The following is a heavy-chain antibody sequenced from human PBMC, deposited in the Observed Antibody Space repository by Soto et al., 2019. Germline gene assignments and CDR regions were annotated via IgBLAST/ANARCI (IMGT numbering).Heavy chain of an antibody. CDR1: GFTFSSYW. J-gene: IGHJ4*02. CDR2: INTDGSDGGGT. D-gene: IGHD5-12*01. V-gene: IGHV3-74*01. Sequence: GGSLRLSCAASGFTFSSYWMHWVRQAPGRGLVWVSRINTDGSDGGGTFYADSVKGRFTISRDNAKDTLYLQMNSLRAEDTAVYYCATGPYGGYVHYWGQGTLVTVSS. CDR3: ATGPYGGYVHY.